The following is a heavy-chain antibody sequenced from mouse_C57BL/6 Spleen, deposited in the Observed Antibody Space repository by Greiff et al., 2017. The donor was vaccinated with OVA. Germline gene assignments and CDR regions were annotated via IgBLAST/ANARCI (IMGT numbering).Heavy chain of an antibody. CDR2: ISDGGSYT. D-gene: IGHD1-1*01. CDR1: GFTLSSYA. V-gene: IGHV5-4*03. J-gene: IGHJ2*01. Sequence: EVMLVESGGGLVKPGGSLKLSCAASGFTLSSYAMSWVRQTPEKRLEWVATISDGGSYTYYPDNVKGRFTISRDNAKNNLYLQMSHLKSEDTAMYDCARVITTQGYYFDYWGQGTTLTVSS. CDR3: ARVITTQGYYFDY.